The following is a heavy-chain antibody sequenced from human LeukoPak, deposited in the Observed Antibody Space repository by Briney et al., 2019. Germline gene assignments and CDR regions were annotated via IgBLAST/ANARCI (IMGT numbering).Heavy chain of an antibody. V-gene: IGHV1-18*01. CDR3: ARVPEYDSSHKPEYYFDY. CDR1: GYTFTSYG. J-gene: IGHJ4*02. D-gene: IGHD3-22*01. CDR2: ISAYNGNT. Sequence: GASVKVSCKASGYTFTSYGISWVRQAPGQGLEWMGWISAYNGNTNYAQKLQGRVTMTTDTSTSTAYMELRSLRSDDTAVYYCARVPEYDSSHKPEYYFDYWGQGTLVTVSS.